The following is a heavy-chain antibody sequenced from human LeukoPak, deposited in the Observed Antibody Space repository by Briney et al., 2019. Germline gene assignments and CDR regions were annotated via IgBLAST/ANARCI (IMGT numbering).Heavy chain of an antibody. D-gene: IGHD1-26*01. J-gene: IGHJ4*02. CDR3: GRGNIVGAIGY. Sequence: PGGSLRLSCAASGFMFSRYWTHWVRHVPGKGLVGVSRISSDGSSTHYADYVKGRFTISRDNANNTLYLQMNGLRAEDTAVYYCGRGNIVGAIGYWGQGTLVTVSS. V-gene: IGHV3-74*01. CDR1: GFMFSRYW. CDR2: ISSDGSST.